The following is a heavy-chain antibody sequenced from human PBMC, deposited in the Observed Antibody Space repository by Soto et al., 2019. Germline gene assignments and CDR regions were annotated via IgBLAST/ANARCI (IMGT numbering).Heavy chain of an antibody. CDR1: GFTFDDYA. CDR2: ISWNSGSI. Sequence: GGSLRLSCAASGFTFDDYAMHWVRQAPGKGLEWVSGISWNSGSIGYADSVKTRLTISKDTSKNQLVLTMTNVDPADTATYYCARIGATFGELYFPHYYGMDVWGQGTTVTVSS. D-gene: IGHD3-16*01. CDR3: ARIGATFGELYFPHYYGMDV. V-gene: IGHV3-9*01. J-gene: IGHJ6*02.